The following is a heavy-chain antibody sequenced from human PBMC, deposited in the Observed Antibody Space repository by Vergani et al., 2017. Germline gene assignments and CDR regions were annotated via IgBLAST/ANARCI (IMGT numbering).Heavy chain of an antibody. CDR2: IYYSGST. V-gene: IGHV4-59*12. Sequence: QVQLQESGPGLVKPSETLSLTCTVSGGSISSYYWSWIRQPPGKGLEWIGYIYYSGSTYYNPSLKSRVTISVDTSKNQFSLKLSSVTAADTAVYYCARGADIVAMWGKGTTVTVSS. D-gene: IGHD5-12*01. J-gene: IGHJ6*04. CDR1: GGSISSYY. CDR3: ARGADIVAM.